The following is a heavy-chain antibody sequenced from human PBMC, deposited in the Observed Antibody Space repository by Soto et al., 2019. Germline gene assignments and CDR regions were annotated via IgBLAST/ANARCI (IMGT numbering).Heavy chain of an antibody. CDR1: GGSVSSGSYY. V-gene: IGHV4-61*01. Sequence: QVQLQESGPGLVKPSETLSLTCTVSGGSVSSGSYYWSWIRQPPGKGLEWIGYIYYSGSTNYNPSLKSRVTISVDTSKNQCSLKLSSVTAADTAVYYCARDFHVEPETPTLNYYYYGMDVWGLGTTVTVSS. J-gene: IGHJ6*02. CDR2: IYYSGST. D-gene: IGHD1-26*01. CDR3: ARDFHVEPETPTLNYYYYGMDV.